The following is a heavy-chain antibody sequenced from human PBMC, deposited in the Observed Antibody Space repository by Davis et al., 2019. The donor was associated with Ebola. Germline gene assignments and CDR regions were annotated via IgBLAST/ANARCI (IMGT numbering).Heavy chain of an antibody. CDR3: AREVIDSSSTYYYYYGMDV. D-gene: IGHD6-6*01. Sequence: HSQTPSLTRAISGDSVSSISAAWDWIRQSPSRGLEWLGRKYYRSKWYNDYAVSVKSRITINPDTSKNQFSVQLNSVTPEDTAVYYCAREVIDSSSTYYYYYGMDVWGQGTTVTVSS. J-gene: IGHJ6*02. CDR2: KYYRSKWYN. V-gene: IGHV6-1*01. CDR1: GDSVSSISAA.